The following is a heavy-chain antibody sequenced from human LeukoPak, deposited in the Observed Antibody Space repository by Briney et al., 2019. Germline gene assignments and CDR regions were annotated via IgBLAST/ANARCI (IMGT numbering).Heavy chain of an antibody. Sequence: PGGSLRLSCAASGFTFSSCAMHWVRQAPGKGLEWVAIISYDGNNKYYADSVKGRFIISRDNSKNTLYLQMNSLRAEDTALYYCARDPKGGFSYGWGAFDIWGQGTMVTVSS. J-gene: IGHJ3*02. CDR2: ISYDGNNK. CDR1: GFTFSSCA. V-gene: IGHV3-30-3*01. CDR3: ARDPKGGFSYGWGAFDI. D-gene: IGHD5-18*01.